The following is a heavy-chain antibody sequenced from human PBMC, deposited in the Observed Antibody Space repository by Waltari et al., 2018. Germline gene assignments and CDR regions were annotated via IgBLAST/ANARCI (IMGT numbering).Heavy chain of an antibody. Sequence: QVQLVQSGSELKKPGASVKVSCKASGYTFTSYAMNWVRQAPGQGLEWMGWINTNTGNPTYAQGFTGRFFCSLDTSVSTADLQSSSLKAEETAVYYWASWMEPSTQHYYYYYGMDVWGQGTTVTVSS. D-gene: IGHD1-1*01. CDR1: GYTFTSYA. V-gene: IGHV7-4-1*02. CDR2: INTNTGNP. J-gene: IGHJ6*02. CDR3: ASWMEPSTQHYYYYYGMDV.